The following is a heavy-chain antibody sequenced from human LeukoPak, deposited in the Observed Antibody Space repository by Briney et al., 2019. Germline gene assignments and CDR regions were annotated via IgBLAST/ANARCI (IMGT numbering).Heavy chain of an antibody. CDR1: GFTFSNDA. Sequence: GGSLRLSRGASGFTFSNDAMSWVRQAPGKGLGWVSFITNSGDSAYYADSVKGRFTVSRDNSKNTLYLQMNRLRAEDTAVYYCVKGRSGTSSYDYWGQGTLVTVSS. CDR3: VKGRSGTSSYDY. V-gene: IGHV3-23*01. D-gene: IGHD2-15*01. CDR2: ITNSGDSA. J-gene: IGHJ4*02.